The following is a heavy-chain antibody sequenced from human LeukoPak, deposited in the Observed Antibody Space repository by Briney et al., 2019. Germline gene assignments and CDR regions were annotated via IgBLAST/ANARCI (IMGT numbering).Heavy chain of an antibody. CDR1: GYNFTNYW. D-gene: IGHD2-21*02. J-gene: IGHJ5*02. Sequence: GESLKISCKGSGYNFTNYWMGWVRQMPGKGLEWMGIIYPGDSDTRYSPPFQGQVTISADKSISTAYLQWSSLKASDTAMYYCARRLVVVTVGDWFDPWGQGTLVTVSS. V-gene: IGHV5-51*01. CDR2: IYPGDSDT. CDR3: ARRLVVVTVGDWFDP.